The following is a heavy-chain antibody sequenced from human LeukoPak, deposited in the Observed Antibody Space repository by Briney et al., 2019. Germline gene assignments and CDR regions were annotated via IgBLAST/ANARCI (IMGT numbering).Heavy chain of an antibody. CDR2: IYTSGSP. J-gene: IGHJ5*02. V-gene: IGHV4-4*07. CDR1: GGSISNYY. D-gene: IGHD3-9*01. Sequence: PSETLSLTCTVSGGSISNYYWSWIRQPAGKGLEWIGHIYTSGSPNYNPSLKSRVTISVDTPKNQFSLKLSSVTAADTAVYYCARLTGYSSESWFDPWGQGTLVTVSS. CDR3: ARLTGYSSESWFDP.